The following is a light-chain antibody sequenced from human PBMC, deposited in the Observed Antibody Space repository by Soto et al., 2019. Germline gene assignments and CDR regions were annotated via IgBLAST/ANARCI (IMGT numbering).Light chain of an antibody. CDR3: QQYGSSPPYT. J-gene: IGKJ2*01. CDR2: GAS. CDR1: QSISSNY. Sequence: EIVLTQSPGPLSLSPGERATLSCRASQSISSNYLAWYQQKPGQTPRLLIYGASSRATGIPDRFSGSGSGTDFTLTISRLGPEDFAVYYCQQYGSSPPYTFGQGTKLEIK. V-gene: IGKV3-20*01.